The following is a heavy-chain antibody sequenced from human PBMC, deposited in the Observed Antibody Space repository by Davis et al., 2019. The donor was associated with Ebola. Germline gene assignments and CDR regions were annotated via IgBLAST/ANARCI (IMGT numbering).Heavy chain of an antibody. V-gene: IGHV3-7*01. CDR2: INPDAKEI. J-gene: IGHJ4*02. CDR1: GFTFRESW. D-gene: IGHD5-12*01. CDR3: ARDRAYSAFDY. Sequence: PGGSLRLSCAGSGFTFRESWMSWVRQAPGQGLQWVASINPDAKEIYYVDSVKGRFTISRDNARNSLFLQINRLGADDTAIYYCARDRAYSAFDYWGRGTLVTDST.